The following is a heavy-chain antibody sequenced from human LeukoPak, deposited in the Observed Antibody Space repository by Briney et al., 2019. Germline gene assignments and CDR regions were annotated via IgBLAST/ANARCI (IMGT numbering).Heavy chain of an antibody. CDR2: ISSSSSTL. D-gene: IGHD1-7*01. Sequence: GGSLRLSCTVSGFTFSSYSMNWVRQAPGKGLEWVSFISSSSSTLHYADSVRGRFIISRDNARNALYLQMNSLRPEDTGVYYCARDWNYHFDYWGPGSPVTVSS. J-gene: IGHJ4*02. V-gene: IGHV3-48*01. CDR3: ARDWNYHFDY. CDR1: GFTFSSYS.